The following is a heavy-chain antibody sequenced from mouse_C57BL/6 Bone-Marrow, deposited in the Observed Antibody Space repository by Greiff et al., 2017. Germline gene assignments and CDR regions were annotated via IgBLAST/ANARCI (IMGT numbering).Heavy chain of an antibody. J-gene: IGHJ1*03. Sequence: VQLQESGAELVMPGASVTLSCKASGYTFTDYEMHWVKQTPVHGLEWIGAIDPETGGTAYNQKFKGKAILTADKSSSTAYMELRSLTSEDSAVYYCTRNDYDGSSPWYFDVWGTGTTFTVSS. CDR2: IDPETGGT. CDR3: TRNDYDGSSPWYFDV. V-gene: IGHV1-15*01. D-gene: IGHD1-1*01. CDR1: GYTFTDYE.